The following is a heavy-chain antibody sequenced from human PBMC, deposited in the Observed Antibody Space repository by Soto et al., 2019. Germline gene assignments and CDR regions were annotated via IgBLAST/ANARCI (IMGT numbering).Heavy chain of an antibody. D-gene: IGHD3-10*01. CDR3: ARHVGGYYCSGSYLFDY. CDR1: GGSISSSSYY. CDR2: IYYSGST. V-gene: IGHV4-39*01. Sequence: QLQLQESGPGLVKPSETLSLTCTVSGGSISSSSYYWGWIRQPPGKGLEWIGSIYYSGSTYYNPSLKSRVTIAVDTSKNQFSLKLSSVTAADTAVYYCARHVGGYYCSGSYLFDYWGQGTLVTVSS. J-gene: IGHJ4*02.